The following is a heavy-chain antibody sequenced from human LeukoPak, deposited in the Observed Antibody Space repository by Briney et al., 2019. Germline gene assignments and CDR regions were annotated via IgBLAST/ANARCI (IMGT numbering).Heavy chain of an antibody. Sequence: ESAPTSVNTTHTITQSCTFCGFSLGSSGVGVYRIRQPPGKAREWIALTDCNDDKGYGPFLKSRLNMTKDSSESQVVLKMTNTDPVDTATYYCAHVNKGRVDAPTDWFGPWGQGTLVTVSS. V-gene: IGHV2-5*01. CDR1: GFSLGSSGVG. CDR2: TDCNDDK. D-gene: IGHD1/OR15-1a*01. CDR3: AHVNKGRVDAPTDWFGP. J-gene: IGHJ5*02.